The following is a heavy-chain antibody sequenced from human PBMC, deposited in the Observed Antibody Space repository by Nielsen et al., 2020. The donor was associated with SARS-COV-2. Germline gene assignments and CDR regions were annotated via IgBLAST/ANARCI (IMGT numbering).Heavy chain of an antibody. Sequence: SLKISCAASGFTFDDYAMHWVRQAPGKGLEWVSGISWNSGSIGYADSVKGRFTISRDNAKNSLYLQMNSLRAEDTALYYCAKLAAAGTIDYWGQGTLVTVYS. D-gene: IGHD6-13*01. CDR1: GFTFDDYA. CDR3: AKLAAAGTIDY. CDR2: ISWNSGSI. J-gene: IGHJ4*02. V-gene: IGHV3-9*01.